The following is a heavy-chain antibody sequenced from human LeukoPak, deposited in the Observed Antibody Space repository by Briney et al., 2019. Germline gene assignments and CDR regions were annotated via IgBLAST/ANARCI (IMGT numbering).Heavy chain of an antibody. V-gene: IGHV3-74*01. D-gene: IGHD6-13*01. CDR1: GFIFSDYW. CDR3: AKVDSSSWGILDY. J-gene: IGHJ4*02. Sequence: GGSLRLSCAASGFIFSDYWMHWVRQGPGKGLVWVSRIKSDGSSTSYADSVKGRITISRDNSKNTMYLQMNSLRPEDTAIYYCAKVDSSSWGILDYWGQGTLVTVSS. CDR2: IKSDGSST.